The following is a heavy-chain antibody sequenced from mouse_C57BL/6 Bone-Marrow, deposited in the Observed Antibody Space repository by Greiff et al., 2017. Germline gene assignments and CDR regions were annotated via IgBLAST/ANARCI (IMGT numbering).Heavy chain of an antibody. J-gene: IGHJ3*01. CDR1: GFNIKDDY. Sequence: VQLQQSGAELVRPGASVKLSCTASGFNIKDDYMHWVQQRPEQGLEWIGRIDPENGDPESASTFPGKATITADTSSNTAYLQLSSLTSEDTAVYYGTPLFDGNWAWFAYWGQGTLVTVSA. D-gene: IGHD4-1*01. CDR3: TPLFDGNWAWFAY. V-gene: IGHV14-4*01. CDR2: IDPENGDP.